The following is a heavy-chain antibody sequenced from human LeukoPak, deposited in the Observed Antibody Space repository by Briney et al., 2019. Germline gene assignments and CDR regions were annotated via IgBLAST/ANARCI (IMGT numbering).Heavy chain of an antibody. D-gene: IGHD5-18*01. CDR3: ARHLSGVTGYTYGRGIDY. J-gene: IGHJ4*02. Sequence: GGSLRLSCAASGFTFSTYWMSWVRQAPGKGLEWVANTKEDGGEKYYVDSVKGRFTISRDSAKTSLYLQMISLRAEDTAVYYCARHLSGVTGYTYGRGIDYWGQGTLVTVSS. CDR2: TKEDGGEK. CDR1: GFTFSTYW. V-gene: IGHV3-7*01.